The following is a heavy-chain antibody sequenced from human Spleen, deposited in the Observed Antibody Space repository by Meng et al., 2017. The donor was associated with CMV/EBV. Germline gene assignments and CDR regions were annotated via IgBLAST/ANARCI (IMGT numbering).Heavy chain of an antibody. CDR2: INPKSGGT. D-gene: IGHD2-2*01. J-gene: IGHJ4*02. Sequence: ASVKVSCKASVYTFTGYYIHWVRQAPGQGLEWMGWINPKSGGTNYAQKFQGRVTMTRDTSTSTVYMELSSLRSEDTAVYYCARDLGSCLDYWGQGTLVTVSS. V-gene: IGHV1-2*02. CDR3: ARDLGSCLDY. CDR1: VYTFTGYY.